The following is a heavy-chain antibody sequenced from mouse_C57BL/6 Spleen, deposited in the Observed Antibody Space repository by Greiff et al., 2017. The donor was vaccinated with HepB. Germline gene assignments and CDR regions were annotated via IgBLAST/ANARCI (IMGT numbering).Heavy chain of an antibody. D-gene: IGHD1-3*01. CDR2: IDPSDSYT. Sequence: VQLQQPGAELVKPGASVKLSCKASGYTFTSYWMQWVKQRPGQGLEWIGEIDPSDSYTNYNQKFKGKATLTVDTSSSTAYMQLSSLTSEDSAVYYCARQLQYYFDYWGQGTTLTVSS. CDR1: GYTFTSYW. J-gene: IGHJ2*01. CDR3: ARQLQYYFDY. V-gene: IGHV1-50*01.